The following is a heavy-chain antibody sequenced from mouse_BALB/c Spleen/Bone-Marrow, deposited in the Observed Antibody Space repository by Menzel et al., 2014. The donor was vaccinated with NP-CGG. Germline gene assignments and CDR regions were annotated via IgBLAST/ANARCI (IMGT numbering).Heavy chain of an antibody. J-gene: IGHJ4*01. Sequence: EVNVVESGGDLVKPGGSLKLSCAASGFTFSSYGMSWVRQTPDKRLEWVATINSDGVNTYYIDSVKGRFTISRDNAKNTLYLQMSSLKSEDTAMYHCARRGNWDGRAAMDYWGQGTSVTVSS. D-gene: IGHD4-1*01. CDR3: ARRGNWDGRAAMDY. CDR1: GFTFSSYG. CDR2: INSDGVNT. V-gene: IGHV5-6*02.